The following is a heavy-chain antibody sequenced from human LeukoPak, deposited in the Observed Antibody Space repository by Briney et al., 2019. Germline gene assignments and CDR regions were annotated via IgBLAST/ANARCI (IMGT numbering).Heavy chain of an antibody. J-gene: IGHJ5*02. Sequence: ASVKVSCTVSGYSLTDLSTHWVRQAPGKGLEWMGWISAYNGNTNYAQKLQGRVTMTTDTSTSTVYMELSSLRSEDTAVYYCAREPDDCGGDCYSANWFDPWGQGTLVTVSS. V-gene: IGHV1-18*01. CDR3: AREPDDCGGDCYSANWFDP. CDR1: GYSLTDLS. D-gene: IGHD2-21*01. CDR2: ISAYNGNT.